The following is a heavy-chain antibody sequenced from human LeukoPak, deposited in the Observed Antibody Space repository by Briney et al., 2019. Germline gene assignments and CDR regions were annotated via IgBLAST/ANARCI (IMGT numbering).Heavy chain of an antibody. Sequence: GGSLRLSCAASGFTFSSYGMHWVRQAPGKGLEWVAAISYDGNNKYYADSVKGRLTVSRDYSKNTLYVQMNSLRAEDTAVYYCAKDGVEQWLAYYFDYWGQGTLVTVSS. CDR1: GFTFSSYG. V-gene: IGHV3-30*18. CDR3: AKDGVEQWLAYYFDY. CDR2: ISYDGNNK. D-gene: IGHD6-19*01. J-gene: IGHJ4*02.